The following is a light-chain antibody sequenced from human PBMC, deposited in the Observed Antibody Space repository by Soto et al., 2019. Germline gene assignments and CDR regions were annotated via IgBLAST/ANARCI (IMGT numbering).Light chain of an antibody. CDR3: QQYDNLPPWT. V-gene: IGKV3-15*01. CDR1: QSVGTY. CDR2: GAS. J-gene: IGKJ1*01. Sequence: EIVMTQSPATLSVSPGERATLSCKASQSVGTYLAWYQQKPGQAPRLLIYGASPSATGVPARFSGGGSGTAFTLTLSSLQSEDFAIYHCQQYDNLPPWTFGQGTKVEIK.